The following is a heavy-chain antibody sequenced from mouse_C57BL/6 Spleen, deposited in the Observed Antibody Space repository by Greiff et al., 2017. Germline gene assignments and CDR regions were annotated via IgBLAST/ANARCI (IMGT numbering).Heavy chain of an antibody. V-gene: IGHV5-9-1*02. D-gene: IGHD2-3*01. CDR3: TMGWLLPYYAMDY. CDR2: ISSGGDYI. Sequence: EVKVVESGEGLVKPGGSLKLSCAASGFTFSSYAMSWVRQTPEKRLEWVAYISSGGDYIYYADTVKGRVTISRDNARNTQYLQMSSLKSEDTAMYYCTMGWLLPYYAMDYWGQGTSVTVSS. CDR1: GFTFSSYA. J-gene: IGHJ4*01.